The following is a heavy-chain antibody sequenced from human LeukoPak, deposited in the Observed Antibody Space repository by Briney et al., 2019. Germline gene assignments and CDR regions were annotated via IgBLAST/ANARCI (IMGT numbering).Heavy chain of an antibody. Sequence: ASVKVSCKTSGYTFTTYGFSWVRQAPGQGLEWMGWISPYNGITNYAQKLQGRVTMTTDTSTRTAYMELRSLRSDDTAVYYCARDRTYYDSSGPDYWGQGTLVTVSS. CDR3: ARDRTYYDSSGPDY. V-gene: IGHV1-18*01. CDR1: GYTFTTYG. J-gene: IGHJ4*02. CDR2: ISPYNGIT. D-gene: IGHD3-22*01.